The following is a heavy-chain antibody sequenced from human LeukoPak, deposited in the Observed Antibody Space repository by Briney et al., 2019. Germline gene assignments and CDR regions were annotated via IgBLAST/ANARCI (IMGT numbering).Heavy chain of an antibody. Sequence: PGGSLRLSCAASEFTFSSYSMNWVRQAPGKGLEWVSYISSSSSTIYYADSVKGRFTISRDNAKNSLYLQMNSLRAEDTAVYYCARDFATSYDFWSGYYVDYWGQGTLVTVSS. D-gene: IGHD3-3*01. CDR1: EFTFSSYS. CDR3: ARDFATSYDFWSGYYVDY. CDR2: ISSSSSTI. J-gene: IGHJ4*02. V-gene: IGHV3-48*01.